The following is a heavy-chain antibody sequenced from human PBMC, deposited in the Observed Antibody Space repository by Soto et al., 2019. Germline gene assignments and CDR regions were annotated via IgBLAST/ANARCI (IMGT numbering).Heavy chain of an antibody. Sequence: QVQLQESGPGLVKPSETLSLTCAVSGDSISSYYCMWIRQPPVKGLESIGYLYYGRSANYSPSLKSRVSLSVDTSTNQCSLTLSSMTAADTAVYYCALCSMAVVPEYWGQGTLVTVSS. CDR1: GDSISSYY. V-gene: IGHV4-59*01. CDR2: LYYGRSA. J-gene: IGHJ4*02. D-gene: IGHD3-22*01. CDR3: ALCSMAVVPEY.